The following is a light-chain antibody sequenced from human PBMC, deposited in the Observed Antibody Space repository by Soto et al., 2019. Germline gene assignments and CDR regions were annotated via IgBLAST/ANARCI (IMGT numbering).Light chain of an antibody. CDR2: DVS. J-gene: IGKJ1*01. CDR1: QSIGTW. Sequence: DIQMTQSPSTLSASVGDGFTITFRSSQSIGTWLAWYQQKPGKAPKVLIYDVSTSKSGVPSRFSGSASATEFTLSISSLQPDDFATYYCQQYKSYWTFGQGTKVDIK. V-gene: IGKV1-5*01. CDR3: QQYKSYWT.